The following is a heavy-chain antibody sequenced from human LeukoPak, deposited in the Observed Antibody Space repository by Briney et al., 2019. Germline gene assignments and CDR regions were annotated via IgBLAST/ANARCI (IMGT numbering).Heavy chain of an antibody. CDR3: ARLSIVVVPAAMNAFDI. J-gene: IGHJ3*02. D-gene: IGHD2-2*01. V-gene: IGHV4-59*01. Sequence: SESLSLTCTVSGGSISSYYWSWVRQPPGKGLEWVGYIYYSGSTNYNPSLKSRVTISVDTSKNQFSLKLSSVTAADTAVYYCARLSIVVVPAAMNAFDIWGQGTMVTVSS. CDR1: GGSISSYY. CDR2: IYYSGST.